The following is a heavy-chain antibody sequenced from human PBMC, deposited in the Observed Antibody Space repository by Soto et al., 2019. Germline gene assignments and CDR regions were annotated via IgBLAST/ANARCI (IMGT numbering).Heavy chain of an antibody. CDR2: IYYTGTT. V-gene: IGHV4-59*01. D-gene: IGHD4-17*01. J-gene: IGHJ5*02. CDR3: TKLPWADYGGIFDP. Sequence: PSETLSLTCTVSGGSISSYYWSWIRQPPGKGLEWIGYIYYTGTTNYNPSLKSRVTISVDTSKNQFSLKLSSVTTADTAGYYCTKLPWADYGGIFDPWGQGTLVTVSS. CDR1: GGSISSYY.